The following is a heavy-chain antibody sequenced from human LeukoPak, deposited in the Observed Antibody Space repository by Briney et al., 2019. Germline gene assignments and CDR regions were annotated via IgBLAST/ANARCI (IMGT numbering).Heavy chain of an antibody. Sequence: GGSLRLSCAASGFTFSYYGLHWVRQAPGKGLEWVALICCDGSIKYYADSVKGRFIISRDNSKNTLYLQMNSLRAEDTAVYYCAREMGLNIVATFGYWGQGTLVTVSS. V-gene: IGHV3-33*01. CDR1: GFTFSYYG. CDR2: ICCDGSIK. D-gene: IGHD5-12*01. CDR3: AREMGLNIVATFGY. J-gene: IGHJ4*02.